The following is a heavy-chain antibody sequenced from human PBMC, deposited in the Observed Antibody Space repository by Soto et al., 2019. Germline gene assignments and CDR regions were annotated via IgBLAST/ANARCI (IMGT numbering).Heavy chain of an antibody. CDR1: GFSLSNSGVG. Sequence: QITLKESGPSPVKPTQTLTVTCTFSGFSLSNSGVGVAWIRQPPGKALEWLALIYGDNDKRYSPSLKTRLTITKETSKNQVVLTMTNMEPVDTATYYCARCTLHDYGDYAPGTSHVFDSWGQGTLVTVSS. CDR2: IYGDNDK. CDR3: ARCTLHDYGDYAPGTSHVFDS. V-gene: IGHV2-5*02. D-gene: IGHD4-17*01. J-gene: IGHJ4*02.